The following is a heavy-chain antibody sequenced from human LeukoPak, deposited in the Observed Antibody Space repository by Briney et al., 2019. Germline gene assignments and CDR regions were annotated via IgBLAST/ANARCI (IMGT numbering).Heavy chain of an antibody. Sequence: PGESLRLSCAASGFTFSSYSMTWVRQAPGMGLEWVSAISGDGGYTVYANSVKGRFTISRDNSKSTLYLQMNSLRSEDTAVYYCARRRGRGIGGGGDFDLWGQGILVTVSS. CDR3: ARRRGRGIGGGGDFDL. CDR2: ISGDGGYT. V-gene: IGHV3-23*01. J-gene: IGHJ4*02. CDR1: GFTFSSYS. D-gene: IGHD2-21*01.